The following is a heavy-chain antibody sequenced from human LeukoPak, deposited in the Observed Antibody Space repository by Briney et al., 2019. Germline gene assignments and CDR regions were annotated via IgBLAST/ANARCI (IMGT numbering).Heavy chain of an antibody. V-gene: IGHV3-48*01. D-gene: IGHD7-27*01. CDR1: GFTFSSYN. J-gene: IGHJ4*02. CDR2: ISSTSSTI. CDR3: ARGDWGSNFDY. Sequence: GGSLRLSCAASGFTFSSYNMNWVRQAPGKGLEWLSYISSTSSTIYYADSVKGRLTISGDNAKNSLYLHMNSLRGEDTAVYYCARGDWGSNFDYWGQGTLVTVSS.